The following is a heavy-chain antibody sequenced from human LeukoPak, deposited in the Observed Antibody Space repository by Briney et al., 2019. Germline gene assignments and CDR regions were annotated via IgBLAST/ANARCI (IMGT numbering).Heavy chain of an antibody. J-gene: IGHJ4*02. CDR3: AKQAGSYGSYFDY. CDR1: GFIFSNYA. V-gene: IGHV3-23*01. D-gene: IGHD1-1*01. CDR2: ISGGGDTT. Sequence: GGSLRLSCAASGFIFSNYAMNWVRQAPGKGLEWVLSISGGGDTTYYSGSVKGRFTISRDNSKNTLYLQMNSLRAEDTAVYYCAKQAGSYGSYFDYWGRGTLVTVSS.